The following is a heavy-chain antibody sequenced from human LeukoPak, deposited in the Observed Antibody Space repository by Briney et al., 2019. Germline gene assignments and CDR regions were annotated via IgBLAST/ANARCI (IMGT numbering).Heavy chain of an antibody. Sequence: PGGSLRLSCVASGFTFDSYAMSWVRQAPGKGLEWVSSISGSGDRTYYTDSVKGRSTISRDNSRNTVYLQMNSLRVEDTAIYYCAKGLSSSTWADFDYWGQGALVTVSS. CDR1: GFTFDSYA. CDR2: ISGSGDRT. J-gene: IGHJ4*02. D-gene: IGHD6-13*01. CDR3: AKGLSSSTWADFDY. V-gene: IGHV3-23*01.